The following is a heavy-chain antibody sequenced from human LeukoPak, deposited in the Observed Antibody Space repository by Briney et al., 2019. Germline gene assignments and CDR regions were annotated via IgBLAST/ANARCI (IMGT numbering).Heavy chain of an antibody. D-gene: IGHD4-17*01. J-gene: IGHJ3*02. Sequence: SVKVSCKASGGTFSSYAISWVRQAPGQGLEWMGRIIPILGIANYAQKFQGRVTITADKSTSTAYMELSSLRSEDTAVYYCARAKHGDRGAFDIWGQGTMVTVSS. CDR2: IIPILGIA. V-gene: IGHV1-69*04. CDR1: GGTFSSYA. CDR3: ARAKHGDRGAFDI.